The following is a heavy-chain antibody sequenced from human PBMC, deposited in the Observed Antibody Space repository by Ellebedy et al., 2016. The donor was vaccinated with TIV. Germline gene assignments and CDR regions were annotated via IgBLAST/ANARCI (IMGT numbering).Heavy chain of an antibody. V-gene: IGHV4-34*01. CDR1: GGSFSGYY. CDR3: ARGRITMVRGVITRRPYFDY. J-gene: IGHJ4*02. Sequence: SETLSLTXAVYGGSFSGYYWSWIRQPPGKGLEWIGEINHSGSTNYNPSLKSRVTISVDTSKNQFSLKLSSVTAADTAVYYCARGRITMVRGVITRRPYFDYWGQGTLVTVSS. CDR2: INHSGST. D-gene: IGHD3-10*01.